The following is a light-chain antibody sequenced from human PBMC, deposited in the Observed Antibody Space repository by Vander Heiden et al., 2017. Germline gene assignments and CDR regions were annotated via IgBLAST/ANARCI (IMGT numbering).Light chain of an antibody. CDR2: SNN. V-gene: IGLV1-44*01. Sequence: QSVLTPPPSASGTPGQRVTISCSGSSSNIGSNTVNWYQQLPGTAPKVLMYSNNQRPSGVPDRFSGSKSGTSASLAISGLQSEDEADYYCAAWDDSLNGWVFGGGTKLTVL. CDR1: SSNIGSNT. J-gene: IGLJ3*02. CDR3: AAWDDSLNGWV.